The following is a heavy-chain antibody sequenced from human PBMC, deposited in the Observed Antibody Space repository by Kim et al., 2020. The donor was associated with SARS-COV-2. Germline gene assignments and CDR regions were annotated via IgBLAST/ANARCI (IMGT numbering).Heavy chain of an antibody. CDR1: GGSFSGYY. CDR2: INHSGST. J-gene: IGHJ1*01. CDR3: ARGTPRARKGVTGAYFQH. V-gene: IGHV4-34*01. D-gene: IGHD6-6*01. Sequence: SETLSLTCAVYGGSFSGYYWSWIRQPPGKGLEWIGEINHSGSTNYNPSLKSRVTISVDTSKNQFSLKLSSVTAADTAVYYCARGTPRARKGVTGAYFQHWGQGTLVTVSS.